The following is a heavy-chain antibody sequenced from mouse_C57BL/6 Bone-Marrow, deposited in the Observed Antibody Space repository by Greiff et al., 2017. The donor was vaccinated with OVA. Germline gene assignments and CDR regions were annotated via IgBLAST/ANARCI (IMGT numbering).Heavy chain of an antibody. J-gene: IGHJ2*01. Sequence: QVQLQQPGAELVKPGASVKMSCKASGYTFTSYWITWVKQRPGQGLEWIGDIYPGSGSTNYNEKFKSKATLTVDTSSSTAYMQLSSLTSEDSAVYYCARGDGNHREFDYWGQGTTLTVSS. D-gene: IGHD2-14*01. CDR1: GYTFTSYW. CDR2: IYPGSGST. CDR3: ARGDGNHREFDY. V-gene: IGHV1-55*01.